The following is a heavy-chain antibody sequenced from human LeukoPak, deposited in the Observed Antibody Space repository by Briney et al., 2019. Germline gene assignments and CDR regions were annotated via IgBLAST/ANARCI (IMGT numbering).Heavy chain of an antibody. J-gene: IGHJ2*01. Sequence: RGSLRLSCADSGFTPISYVLSWVCQAPGKGLEWVTTTTGSGATTDYADSVKGRFTISRDNSKNTLSLQMNSLRAEDTAVYDSANSWYFDLWGKGAPVTVSS. CDR1: GFTPISYV. CDR2: TTGSGATT. CDR3: ANSWYFDL. V-gene: IGHV3-23*01.